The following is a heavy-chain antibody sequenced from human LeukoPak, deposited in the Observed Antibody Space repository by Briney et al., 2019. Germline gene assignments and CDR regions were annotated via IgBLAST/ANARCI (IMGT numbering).Heavy chain of an antibody. CDR1: GYTFTGYY. D-gene: IGHD6-13*01. V-gene: IGHV1-2*02. CDR3: ARDKGAAAGNPIGFDP. CDR2: INPNSGGT. J-gene: IGHJ5*02. Sequence: ASVKVSCKASGYTFTGYYMHWVRQAPGQGLEWMGWINPNSGGTNYAQKFQGRVTMTRDTSISTAYMELSRLRSDDTALYYCARDKGAAAGNPIGFDPWGQGTLVTVSS.